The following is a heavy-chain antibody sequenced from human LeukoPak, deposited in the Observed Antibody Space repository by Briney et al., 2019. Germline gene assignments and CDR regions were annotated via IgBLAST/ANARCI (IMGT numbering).Heavy chain of an antibody. CDR3: ARADYGDSKVFDY. CDR2: IYYSGST. J-gene: IGHJ4*02. Sequence: TPEALSLTCTVSGGSISSSSYYWGWIRQPPGKGLEWIGSIYYSGSTYYNPSLKSRVTISVDTSKNQFSLKLSSVTAADTAVYYCARADYGDSKVFDYWGQGTLVTVSS. CDR1: GGSISSSSYY. V-gene: IGHV4-39*01. D-gene: IGHD4-17*01.